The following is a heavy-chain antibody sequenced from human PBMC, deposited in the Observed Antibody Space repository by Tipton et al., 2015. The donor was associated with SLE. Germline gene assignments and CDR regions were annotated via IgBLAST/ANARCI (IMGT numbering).Heavy chain of an antibody. V-gene: IGHV4-39*07. Sequence: TLSLTCTVSGGSISSSSYYWGWIRQPPGKGLEWIGSIYYSGSTYYNPSLKSRVTISVDTSKNQFSLKLSSVTAADTAVYYCARDREWELLPHAFDIWGQGTMVTVSS. D-gene: IGHD1-26*01. J-gene: IGHJ3*02. CDR2: IYYSGST. CDR1: GGSISSSSYY. CDR3: ARDREWELLPHAFDI.